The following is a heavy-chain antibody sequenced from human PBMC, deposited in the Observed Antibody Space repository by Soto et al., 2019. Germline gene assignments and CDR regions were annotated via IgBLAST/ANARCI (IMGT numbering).Heavy chain of an antibody. Sequence: EVQLVESGGDLVQPGGSLRLSCAASGFTFSRYEMNWVRQAPGKGLEWISYISTSCSTIYYADSVKGRFTISRDNAKNSLYLQMNSLRAEDTAVYYCARELAAAGSFDYWGQGTLVTVSS. CDR1: GFTFSRYE. V-gene: IGHV3-48*03. CDR3: ARELAAAGSFDY. J-gene: IGHJ4*02. CDR2: ISTSCSTI. D-gene: IGHD6-13*01.